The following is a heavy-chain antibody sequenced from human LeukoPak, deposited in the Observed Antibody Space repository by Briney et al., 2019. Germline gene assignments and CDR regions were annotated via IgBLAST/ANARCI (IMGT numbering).Heavy chain of an antibody. D-gene: IGHD2-2*02. V-gene: IGHV3-21*01. CDR3: ARWAQYQLLYSFNYGMDV. CDR1: GFTFNSYD. CDR2: ISSSGTYT. J-gene: IGHJ6*02. Sequence: GGSLRLSCAASGFTFNSYDMNWVRQAPGKGLEWVSSISSSGTYTFYADSVRGRFSISRDNAKDSLYLQMSSLRAEDTAIYYCARWAQYQLLYSFNYGMDVWGQGTAVTVS.